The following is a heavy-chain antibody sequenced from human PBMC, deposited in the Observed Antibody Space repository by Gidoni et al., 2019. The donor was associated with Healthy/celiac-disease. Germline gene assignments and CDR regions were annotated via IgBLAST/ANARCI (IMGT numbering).Heavy chain of an antibody. Sequence: QVQLVQSGAEVKKPGSSVKVSCKASGGTFSSYAISWVRQAPGQGLEWMGGVIPIFGTANYAQKFQGRVTITADESTSTAYMELSSLRSEDTAVYYCATPGRLYSGYEPLFYGMDVWGQGTTVTVSS. CDR1: GGTFSSYA. D-gene: IGHD5-12*01. CDR2: VIPIFGTA. V-gene: IGHV1-69*01. CDR3: ATPGRLYSGYEPLFYGMDV. J-gene: IGHJ6*02.